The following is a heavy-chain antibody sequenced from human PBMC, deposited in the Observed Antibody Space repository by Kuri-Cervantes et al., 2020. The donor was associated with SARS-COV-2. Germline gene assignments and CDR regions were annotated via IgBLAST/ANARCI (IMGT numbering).Heavy chain of an antibody. CDR1: GYTFTDYY. V-gene: IGHV1-2*04. J-gene: IGHJ3*02. D-gene: IGHD3-22*01. Sequence: ASVKVSCKASGYTFTDYYMHWVRQAPGQGLEWMGWINPNSSGTNYAQKFQGWVTMTRDTSISTVYMELSRLRSDDTAVYYCARSTPFRQLVVISQGGAFDIWGQGTMVTVSS. CDR3: ARSTPFRQLVVISQGGAFDI. CDR2: INPNSSGT.